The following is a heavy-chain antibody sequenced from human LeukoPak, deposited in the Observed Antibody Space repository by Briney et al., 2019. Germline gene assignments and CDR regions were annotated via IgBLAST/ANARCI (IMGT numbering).Heavy chain of an antibody. CDR1: GGSISSGGYS. CDR2: IYHSGST. CDR3: ARDSVTREMATRYDY. V-gene: IGHV4-30-2*01. J-gene: IGHJ4*02. Sequence: PSETLSLTCAVSGGSISSGGYSWSWIRQPPGKGLEWIGYIYHSGSTYYNPSLKSRVTISVDTSKNQFSLKLSSVTAADTAVYYCARDSVTREMATRYDYWGQGTLVTVSS. D-gene: IGHD5-24*01.